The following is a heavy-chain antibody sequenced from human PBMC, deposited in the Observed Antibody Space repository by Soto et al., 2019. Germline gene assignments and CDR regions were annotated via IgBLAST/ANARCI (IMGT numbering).Heavy chain of an antibody. V-gene: IGHV1-46*03. Sequence: QVQLVQSGAEVKKPGASVKVSCKASGYTFTSYYMHWVRQAPGQGLEWMGIINPSGGSTSYAQKFQGRVTMSRDTSTSTVYMERSSLISEDTAVYYCARVGVGGTGFDYWGQGTLVTVSS. CDR1: GYTFTSYY. CDR2: INPSGGST. D-gene: IGHD3-16*01. CDR3: ARVGVGGTGFDY. J-gene: IGHJ4*02.